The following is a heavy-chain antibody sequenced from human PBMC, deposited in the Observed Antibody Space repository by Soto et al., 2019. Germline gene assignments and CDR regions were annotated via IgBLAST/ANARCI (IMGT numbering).Heavy chain of an antibody. D-gene: IGHD3-10*01. J-gene: IGHJ4*02. Sequence: GSLRLSCAASGFTFSSYSMNWVRQAPGKGLEWVSSISGNSNYMYYADSVKGRFTISRDNAKNSLYLQMNSLRAEDTAVYYCAREMIGSGSYDYWGQGIVVTVSS. CDR1: GFTFSSYS. CDR2: ISGNSNYM. CDR3: AREMIGSGSYDY. V-gene: IGHV3-21*01.